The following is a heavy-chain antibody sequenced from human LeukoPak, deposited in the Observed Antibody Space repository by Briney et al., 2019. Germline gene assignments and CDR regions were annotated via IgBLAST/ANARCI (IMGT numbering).Heavy chain of an antibody. D-gene: IGHD3-10*01. J-gene: IGHJ6*04. CDR3: AKDRAAGYGSGWDYYYGMDV. Sequence: PGRSLRLSCAASGFTFDDYAMHWVRQAPGKGLEWVAVISYDGSNKYYADSVKGRFTISRDNSKNTLYLQMNSLRAEDTAVYYCAKDRAAGYGSGWDYYYGMDVWGKGTTVTVSS. V-gene: IGHV3-30*18. CDR2: ISYDGSNK. CDR1: GFTFDDYA.